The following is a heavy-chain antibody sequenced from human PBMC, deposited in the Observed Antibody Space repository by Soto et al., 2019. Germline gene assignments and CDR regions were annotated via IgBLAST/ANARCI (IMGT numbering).Heavy chain of an antibody. J-gene: IGHJ4*02. V-gene: IGHV3-23*01. D-gene: IGHD1-26*01. CDR1: GFTFSNYG. CDR3: AKDRVSTGSYSLDF. Sequence: EVQLLESGGGLVQPGGSLRVSCAASGFTFSNYGMSWVRQAPEAGLEWVSTVSGSGVTSYADSVRGRFTSSRDNSKNTLYLQMNSLRDEDTAIYYCAKDRVSTGSYSLDFWGQGTLVTVSS. CDR2: VSGSGVT.